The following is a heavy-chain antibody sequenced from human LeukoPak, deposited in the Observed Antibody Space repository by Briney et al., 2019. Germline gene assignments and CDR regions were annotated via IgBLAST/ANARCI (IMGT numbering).Heavy chain of an antibody. V-gene: IGHV3-74*01. CDR3: ARVLRGSGSCFDY. D-gene: IGHD2-15*01. J-gene: IGHJ4*02. CDR1: GFTVSSNY. Sequence: PGGSLRLSCAASGFTVSSNYMSWVRQAPGKGLVWVSRVSGDGSNTFYADSVKGRFTISRDNAKNTLYLQMNSLRAEDTAVYYCARVLRGSGSCFDYWGQGTLVTVSS. CDR2: VSGDGSNT.